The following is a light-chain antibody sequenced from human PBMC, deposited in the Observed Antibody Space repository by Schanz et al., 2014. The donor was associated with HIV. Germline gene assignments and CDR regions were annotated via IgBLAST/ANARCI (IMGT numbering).Light chain of an antibody. CDR2: EIS. CDR3: SSYVGSNNYV. CDR1: SSDVGGYNY. J-gene: IGLJ1*01. V-gene: IGLV2-8*01. Sequence: QSALTQPPSASGSPGQSVTISCTGTSSDVGGYNYVSWYQQHPGKAPKLMIYEISKWPSGVSNRFSGSKSGNTASLTVSGLQAEDEADYYCSSYVGSNNYVFGTGIKLTVL.